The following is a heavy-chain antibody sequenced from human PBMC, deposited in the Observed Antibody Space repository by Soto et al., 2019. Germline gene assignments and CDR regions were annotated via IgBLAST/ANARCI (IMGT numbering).Heavy chain of an antibody. CDR2: VTGSGSNT. J-gene: IGHJ3*01. CDR3: AKDSFGSESPDAFHF. V-gene: IGHV3-23*01. CDR1: GFTFSSYT. Sequence: EVQLLESGGGLVQPGGSLRLSCVASGFTFSSYTMSWVRQAPGKGLEWVSAVTGSGSNTYYVDSVRGRFTVSRDNSKKTLYLQMTSLRAEDTALYYCAKDSFGSESPDAFHFWGQGTRVTVSS. D-gene: IGHD3-10*01.